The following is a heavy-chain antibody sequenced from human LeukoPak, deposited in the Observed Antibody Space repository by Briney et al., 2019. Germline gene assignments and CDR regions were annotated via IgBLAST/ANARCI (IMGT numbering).Heavy chain of an antibody. Sequence: GGSLRLSCAASGFTFNNAWMNWVRQAPGKGLEWVGRIKSKPNGGTTDYAAPVTGRFTISRDDLKNMVYLQLNSLKTEDTAVYYCTTTSFGDYGAVEYWGQGTLVTVSS. J-gene: IGHJ4*01. CDR1: GFTFNNAW. V-gene: IGHV3-15*07. D-gene: IGHD4-17*01. CDR2: IKSKPNGGTT. CDR3: TTTSFGDYGAVEY.